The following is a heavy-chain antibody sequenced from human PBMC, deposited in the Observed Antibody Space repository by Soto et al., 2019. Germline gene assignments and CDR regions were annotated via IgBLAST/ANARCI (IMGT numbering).Heavy chain of an antibody. CDR1: GGSISSSSYY. Sequence: QLQLQESGPGLVKPSDTLSLTCTVSGGSISSSSYYWGWIRQPPGKGLEWIGSIYYSGSTYYNPSLSRRVTLSADTSNNQFPLTLSSLPAADTAVYYSACPKTEFHNGFHPWGQGTLVTVSS. V-gene: IGHV4-39*01. CDR2: IYYSGST. CDR3: ACPKTEFHNGFHP. J-gene: IGHJ5*02. D-gene: IGHD2-21*01.